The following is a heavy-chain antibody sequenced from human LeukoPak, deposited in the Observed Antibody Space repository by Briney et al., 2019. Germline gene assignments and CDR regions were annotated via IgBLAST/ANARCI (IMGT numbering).Heavy chain of an antibody. J-gene: IGHJ5*02. Sequence: GGSLRPSCAATGFTFSSYGMHWVRQASGKGLEWVGRIRSKTNSYATAYAASVKGRFTISRDDSKNTAYLQMNSLKTEDTAVYYCTRSPFGGSGGSWDSWFDPWGQGTLVTVSS. CDR2: IRSKTNSYAT. CDR1: GFTFSSYG. D-gene: IGHD2-15*01. V-gene: IGHV3-73*01. CDR3: TRSPFGGSGGSWDSWFDP.